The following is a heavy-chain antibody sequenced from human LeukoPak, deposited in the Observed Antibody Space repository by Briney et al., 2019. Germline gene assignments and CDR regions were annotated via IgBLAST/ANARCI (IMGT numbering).Heavy chain of an antibody. CDR3: ASTASLSY. CDR1: GFSFSSYW. CDR2: IKQDASEE. Sequence: PGGSLRLSCAASGFSFSSYWMTWVRQAPGKGLEWVANIKQDASEEHYADSVKGRFTISRDNAKSSLYLQLNSLRVEDTALYFCASTASLSYWGQGTLVTVSS. J-gene: IGHJ4*02. D-gene: IGHD6-6*01. V-gene: IGHV3-7*01.